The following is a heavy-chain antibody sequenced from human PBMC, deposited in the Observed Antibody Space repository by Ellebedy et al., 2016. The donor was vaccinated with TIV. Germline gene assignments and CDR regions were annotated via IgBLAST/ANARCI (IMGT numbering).Heavy chain of an antibody. Sequence: AASVKVSCKASGYTFTRYAIHWVRQAPGQGLEWMGRINPLLGVASYAQKFQGRLTIIAGTATSTDYMELSSLTYEDTAVYYCAADYGDYVAEDWGQGTLITVSS. CDR1: GYTFTRYA. V-gene: IGHV1-69*04. D-gene: IGHD4-17*01. CDR3: AADYGDYVAED. J-gene: IGHJ4*02. CDR2: INPLLGVA.